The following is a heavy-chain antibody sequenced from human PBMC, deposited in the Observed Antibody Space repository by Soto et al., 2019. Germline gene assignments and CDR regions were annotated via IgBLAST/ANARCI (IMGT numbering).Heavy chain of an antibody. CDR2: IYYSGRT. CDR3: AKQRTTVVTQAYFDH. CDR1: GESISSSSYY. V-gene: IGHV4-39*01. Sequence: SETLSLTCIVSGESISSSSYYWGWIRQPPGKGLEWIGSIYYSGRTYYNPSFKSRVTISIDTSKNQFSLKLSSVTATDTAVYYCAKQRTTVVTQAYFDHWGQGALVTVSS. D-gene: IGHD2-21*02. J-gene: IGHJ4*02.